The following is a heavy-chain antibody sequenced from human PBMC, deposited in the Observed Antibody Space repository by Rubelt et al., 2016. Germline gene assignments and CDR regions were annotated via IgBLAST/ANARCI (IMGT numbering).Heavy chain of an antibody. Sequence: QVQLQESGPGLVKPSGTLSLTCAVSGGSISSGNWWSWVRQPPGKGLEWIGEIYRSGRTNYNPSLKSRVTISVDTSQNQFSLKLTPVTAADTAAYYCATGLQAQRSFDYWGQGTLVTVSS. CDR3: ATGLQAQRSFDY. V-gene: IGHV4-4*02. CDR2: IYRSGRT. CDR1: GGSISSGNW. J-gene: IGHJ4*02. D-gene: IGHD3-16*01.